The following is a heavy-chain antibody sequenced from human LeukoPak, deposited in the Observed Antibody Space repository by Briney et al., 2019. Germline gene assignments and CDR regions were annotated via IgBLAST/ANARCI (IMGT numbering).Heavy chain of an antibody. V-gene: IGHV3-30*03. CDR3: ASLYSSSSYYYYYYGMDV. D-gene: IGHD6-13*01. CDR2: ISYDGNNK. Sequence: GRSLRLSCAASGFTFSNYGMHWVRQAPGKGLEWVAVISYDGNNKYYADSVKGRFTISRDNSKNTLYLQMNSLRAEDTAVYYCASLYSSSSYYYYYYGMDVWGQGTTVTVSS. J-gene: IGHJ6*02. CDR1: GFTFSNYG.